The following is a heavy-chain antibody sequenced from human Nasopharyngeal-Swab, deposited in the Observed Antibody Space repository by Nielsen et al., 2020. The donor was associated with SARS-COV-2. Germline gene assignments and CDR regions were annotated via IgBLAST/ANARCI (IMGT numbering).Heavy chain of an antibody. D-gene: IGHD3-22*01. J-gene: IGHJ3*02. V-gene: IGHV3-53*01. Sequence: GGSLRLSCAASGFTVSSNYMSWIRQAPGKGLEWVSVIYSGGSTYYADSVKGRFTISRDNSKNTLYLQMNSLRAEDTAVYYCARELYDSSGYWVDAFDIWGQGTMVTVSS. CDR2: IYSGGST. CDR3: ARELYDSSGYWVDAFDI. CDR1: GFTVSSNY.